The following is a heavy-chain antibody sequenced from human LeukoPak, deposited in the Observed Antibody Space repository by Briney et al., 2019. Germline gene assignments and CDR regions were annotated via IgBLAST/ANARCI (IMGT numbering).Heavy chain of an antibody. CDR1: GGSISSGDYY. CDR3: ARNRGWYATDV. J-gene: IGHJ6*02. CDR2: IYYSGNT. D-gene: IGHD6-19*01. Sequence: SQTLSLTCTVSGGSISSGDYYWSWIRQPPGKGLEWIGYIYYSGNTNYKSSLKSRVTISLDKSKNQFSLELTSVTAADTAVYYCARNRGWYATDVWGQGTAVTVSS. V-gene: IGHV4-30-4*01.